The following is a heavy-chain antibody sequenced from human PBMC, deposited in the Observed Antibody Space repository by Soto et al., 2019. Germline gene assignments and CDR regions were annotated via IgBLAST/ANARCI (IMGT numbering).Heavy chain of an antibody. J-gene: IGHJ6*02. CDR2: FDPEDGET. CDR3: AIGSRGNIVATIGYYHYGMDV. D-gene: IGHD5-12*01. Sequence: ASVKVSCKVSGYTLTELSMHWVRQAPGKGLEWMGGFDPEDGETIYAQKFQGRVTMTEDTSTDTAYMELSSLRSEDTAVYYCAIGSRGNIVATIGYYHYGMDVWGQGTTVTVSS. CDR1: GYTLTELS. V-gene: IGHV1-24*01.